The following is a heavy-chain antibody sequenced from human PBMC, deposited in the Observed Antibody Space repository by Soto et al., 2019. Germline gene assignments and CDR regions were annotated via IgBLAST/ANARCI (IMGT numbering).Heavy chain of an antibody. V-gene: IGHV3-48*01. J-gene: IGHJ3*02. CDR1: GFTFSSYS. CDR3: ARDPSNVLLWFPRFAFDI. D-gene: IGHD3-10*01. CDR2: ISSSSSTI. Sequence: GGSLRLSCAASGFTFSSYSMNWVRQAPGKGLEWVSYISSSSSTIYYADSVKGRFTISRDNAKNSLYLQMNSLRAEDTAVYYCARDPSNVLLWFPRFAFDIWGQGTMVTVSS.